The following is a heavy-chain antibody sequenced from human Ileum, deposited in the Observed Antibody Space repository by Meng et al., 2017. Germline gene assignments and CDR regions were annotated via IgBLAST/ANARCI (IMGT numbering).Heavy chain of an antibody. CDR2: TGST. CDR3: VRVPGRAVAGSGFGYFDL. Sequence: QVQRQESGPGRVRPSETLSLTCTVSGGSGSNGNYYWSWILQPPGRGLEWIASTGSTNYNPSLKSRVIILLDTSKNQLSLKLSSVTAADTAVYYCVRVPGRAVAGSGFGYFDLWGRGTLVTVSS. V-gene: IGHV4-61*01. J-gene: IGHJ2*01. CDR1: GGSGSNGNYY. D-gene: IGHD6-19*01.